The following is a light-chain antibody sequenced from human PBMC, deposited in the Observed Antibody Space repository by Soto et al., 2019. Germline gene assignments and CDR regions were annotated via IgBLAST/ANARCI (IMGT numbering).Light chain of an antibody. CDR1: SSDIGAYNY. Sequence: QSVLTQPRSVSGSPGQSVTISCTGTSSDIGAYNYVSWYQQHPDKAPKLVIYDVNKRPSGVPARFSASKSGDTASLTISGLQAEDEADYYCCSYAGIYTLVFGGGTKVTVL. J-gene: IGLJ2*01. CDR3: CSYAGIYTLV. V-gene: IGLV2-11*01. CDR2: DVN.